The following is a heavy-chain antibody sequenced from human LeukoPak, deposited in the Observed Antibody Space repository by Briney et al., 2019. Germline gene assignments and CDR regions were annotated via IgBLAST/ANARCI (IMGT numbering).Heavy chain of an antibody. CDR1: GGSISSGSHY. V-gene: IGHV4-61*02. CDR2: IYTSGST. Sequence: PSQTLSLTCTVSGGSISSGSHYWNWLRQPAGKGLEWIGRIYTSGSTNYNPSLKSRVTISVDTSKNQFSLKLNSVTAADTAVYYCARSPSYYYYDSSGYYDDWGQGTLVTVSS. J-gene: IGHJ4*02. CDR3: ARSPSYYYYDSSGYYDD. D-gene: IGHD3-22*01.